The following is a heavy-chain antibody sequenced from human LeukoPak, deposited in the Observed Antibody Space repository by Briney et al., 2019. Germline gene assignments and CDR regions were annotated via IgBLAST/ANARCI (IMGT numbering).Heavy chain of an antibody. Sequence: PGTSLRLSCAASRFTFHDSAFHWVRQAPGKGLEWVAGIGFRIDIVDYADSVKGRFTISRDNAKNSLYLQMDSLRAEDTAFYYCAKDNGNGWLGEFAFDYWGQGILVTVSS. CDR2: IGFRIDIV. CDR1: RFTFHDSA. J-gene: IGHJ4*02. CDR3: AKDNGNGWLGEFAFDY. V-gene: IGHV3-9*01. D-gene: IGHD3-10*01.